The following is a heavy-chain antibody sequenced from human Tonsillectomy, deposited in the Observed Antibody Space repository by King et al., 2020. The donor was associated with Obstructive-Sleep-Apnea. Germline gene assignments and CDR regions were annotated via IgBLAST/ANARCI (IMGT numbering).Heavy chain of an antibody. Sequence: VQLVESGGGLVQPGGSLRLSCAASGFTFSSYSMNWVRQAPGKGLEWVSYISSSSSTIYYADSVKGRFTISRDNAKNSLYLQMNSLRAEDTAVYYCARDSRITMVRGVIIDYWGQGTLVTVSS. CDR1: GFTFSSYS. J-gene: IGHJ4*02. D-gene: IGHD3-10*01. V-gene: IGHV3-48*04. CDR3: ARDSRITMVRGVIIDY. CDR2: ISSSSSTI.